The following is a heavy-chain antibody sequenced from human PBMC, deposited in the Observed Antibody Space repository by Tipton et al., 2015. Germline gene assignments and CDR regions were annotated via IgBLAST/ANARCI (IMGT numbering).Heavy chain of an antibody. Sequence: TLSLTCTVSGASLSNYYWNWVRQPPGKGLEWIGYIYYSGSTNYNPSLKSRVTISVDTSKNQFSLKLSSVTAADTAVYYCVRGLLLWFGMSDYWGRGTLVTVSS. V-gene: IGHV4-59*01. CDR3: VRGLLLWFGMSDY. CDR1: GASLSNYY. CDR2: IYYSGST. D-gene: IGHD3-10*01. J-gene: IGHJ4*02.